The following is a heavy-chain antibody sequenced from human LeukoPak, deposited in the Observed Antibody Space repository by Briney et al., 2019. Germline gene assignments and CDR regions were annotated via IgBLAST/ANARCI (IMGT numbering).Heavy chain of an antibody. V-gene: IGHV4-59*01. CDR2: IYYSGST. CDR3: ARSSSWSQHAEYFQH. D-gene: IGHD6-13*01. J-gene: IGHJ1*01. Sequence: SETLSLTCTVSGGSISSYYWSWIRQPPGKGLEWIGYIYYSGSTNYNPSLKSRVTISVDTSKNQFSLKLSSVTAADTAVYYCARSSSWSQHAEYFQHWGQGTLVTVSS. CDR1: GGSISSYY.